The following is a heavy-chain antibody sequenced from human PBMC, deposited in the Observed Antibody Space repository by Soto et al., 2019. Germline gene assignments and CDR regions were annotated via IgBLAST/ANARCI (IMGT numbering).Heavy chain of an antibody. J-gene: IGHJ6*02. V-gene: IGHV4-61*03. D-gene: IGHD2-21*02. CDR1: GDSVTSGSYY. CDR3: ERGWGLLPYYVLNV. CDR2: ISYTGRT. Sequence: PSETLSLTCIVSGDSVTSGSYYWTWLRQPPGKGLEWIGYISYTGRTKYNHSLQSRVTISVDTSKNDFSLNLSSVTAADTAVYFRERGWGLLPYYVLNVWGHGTAVTVSS.